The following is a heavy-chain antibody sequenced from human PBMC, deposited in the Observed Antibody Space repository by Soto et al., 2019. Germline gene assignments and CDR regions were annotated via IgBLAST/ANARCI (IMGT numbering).Heavy chain of an antibody. V-gene: IGHV3-23*01. Sequence: GGSLRLSCAASGFTFSSYAMSWVRQAPGKGLEWASAISGSGGSAYYADSVKGRFTISRDNSKNTLYLQMNSLRAEDTAVYYCAKDHGYNWNDNWFDPWGQGTLVTVSS. D-gene: IGHD1-20*01. CDR1: GFTFSSYA. CDR3: AKDHGYNWNDNWFDP. CDR2: ISGSGGSA. J-gene: IGHJ5*02.